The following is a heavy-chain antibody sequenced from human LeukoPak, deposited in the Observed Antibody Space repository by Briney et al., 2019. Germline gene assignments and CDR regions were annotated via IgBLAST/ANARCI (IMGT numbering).Heavy chain of an antibody. CDR1: GASINSYY. CDR2: ISYSGGT. Sequence: KPSETLSLTCTVSGASINSYYWSWIRQPPGKGLEWIGYISYSGGTNYNPSLGSRVTISVDTSKNQFSLKVISVTAADTAMYYCARHWPRGFEPWGRGLVITVSS. CDR3: ARHWPRGFEP. V-gene: IGHV4-59*08. J-gene: IGHJ5*02.